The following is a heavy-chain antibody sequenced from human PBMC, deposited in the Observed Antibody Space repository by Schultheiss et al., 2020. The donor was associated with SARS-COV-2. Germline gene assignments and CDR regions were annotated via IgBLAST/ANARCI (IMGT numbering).Heavy chain of an antibody. V-gene: IGHV5-51*01. Sequence: GESLKISCKGSGYSFTSYWIGWVRQMPGKGLEWMGIIYPGDSDTRYSPSFQGQVTIAAAKSITTAYLQWSSLKASDTAMYYCARQEGSSYYARFDYWGQGILVTVSS. CDR2: IYPGDSDT. CDR3: ARQEGSSYYARFDY. CDR1: GYSFTSYW. D-gene: IGHD3-22*01. J-gene: IGHJ4*02.